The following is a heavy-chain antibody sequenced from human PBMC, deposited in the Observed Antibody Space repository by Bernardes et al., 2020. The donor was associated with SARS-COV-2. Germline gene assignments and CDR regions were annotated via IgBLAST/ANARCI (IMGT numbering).Heavy chain of an antibody. CDR1: GFTFSSYG. CDR2: IWYDGSNK. V-gene: IGHV3-33*01. Sequence: GGSLRLSCAASGFTFSSYGMHWVRQAPGKGLEWVAVIWYDGSNKYYADSVKGRFTISRDNSKNTLYLQMNSLRAEDTAVYYCAREYQYMLFYYYYGMDVWGQGTTVTVSS. D-gene: IGHD2-2*01. J-gene: IGHJ6*02. CDR3: AREYQYMLFYYYYGMDV.